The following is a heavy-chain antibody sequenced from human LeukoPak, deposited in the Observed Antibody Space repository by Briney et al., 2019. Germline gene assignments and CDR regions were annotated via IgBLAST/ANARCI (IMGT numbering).Heavy chain of an antibody. CDR3: ARGPDYYDSSGYDYYYMDV. J-gene: IGHJ6*03. V-gene: IGHV1-46*01. D-gene: IGHD3-22*01. CDR1: GYTFTSYY. Sequence: ASVKVSCKASGYTFTSYYMHWVRQAPGQGLEWMGIINPSGGSTSYAQKFQGRVTMTRDTSTSTVYMELSSLRSEDTAVYYCARGPDYYDSSGYDYYYMDVWGKGTTVTVSS. CDR2: INPSGGST.